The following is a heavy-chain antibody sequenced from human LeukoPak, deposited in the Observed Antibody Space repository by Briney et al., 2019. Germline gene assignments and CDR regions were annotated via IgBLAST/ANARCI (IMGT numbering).Heavy chain of an antibody. Sequence: AGGSLRLSCAASGFTFSSYEMNWVRQAPGKGLEWVSAISGSGGSTYYADSVKGRFTISRDNSKNTLYLQMNSLRAEDTAVYYCAKVLRQWLVLPYFDYWGQGTLVTVSS. CDR3: AKVLRQWLVLPYFDY. CDR1: GFTFSSYE. CDR2: ISGSGGST. J-gene: IGHJ4*02. V-gene: IGHV3-23*01. D-gene: IGHD6-19*01.